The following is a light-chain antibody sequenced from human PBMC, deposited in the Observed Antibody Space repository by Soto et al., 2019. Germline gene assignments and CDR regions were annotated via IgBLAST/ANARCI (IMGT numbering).Light chain of an antibody. CDR3: RSYTSRDTNV. Sequence: QSALTQPASVSGSPGQSITISCTGTSSDVGAYNYVSWYQQETGKAPKLMIHDVSNRPSGVSNRFSGSKSGNTASPNISGLQAEDEADYYFRSYTSRDTNVFGTGTKVTVL. CDR1: SSDVGAYNY. CDR2: DVS. J-gene: IGLJ1*01. V-gene: IGLV2-14*03.